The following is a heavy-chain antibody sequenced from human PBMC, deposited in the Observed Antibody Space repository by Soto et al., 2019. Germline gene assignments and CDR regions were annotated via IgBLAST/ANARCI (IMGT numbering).Heavy chain of an antibody. CDR1: GLTLSSYG. J-gene: IGHJ6*02. D-gene: IGHD3-10*01. CDR3: ARATNLAKKITMVRGVILTSYGMDV. Sequence: GGSLRLPCAASGLTLSSYGMHWVRQAPGKGLVWVSRINSDGSSTSYADSVKGRFTISRDNAKNTLYLQMNSLRAEDTAVYYCARATNLAKKITMVRGVILTSYGMDVWGQGTTVTVSS. CDR2: INSDGSST. V-gene: IGHV3-74*01.